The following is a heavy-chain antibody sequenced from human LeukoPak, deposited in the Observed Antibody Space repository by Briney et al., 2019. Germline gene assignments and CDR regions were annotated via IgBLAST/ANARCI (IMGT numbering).Heavy chain of an antibody. Sequence: GESLKISCKGSGYTFANYWIGWVRQMPGKGLEWMGIIYPGDPDTRCSPSFADHVTISADKSISTAYLQWNSLRASDTAMYYCARHLLGNAYFMDYWGQGTPVTVSS. V-gene: IGHV5-51*01. D-gene: IGHD2/OR15-2a*01. CDR3: ARHLLGNAYFMDY. J-gene: IGHJ4*02. CDR2: IYPGDPDT. CDR1: GYTFANYW.